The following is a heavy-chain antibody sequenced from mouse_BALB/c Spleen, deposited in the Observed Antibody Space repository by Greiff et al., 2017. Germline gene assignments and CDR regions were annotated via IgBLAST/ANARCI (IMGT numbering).Heavy chain of an antibody. CDR2: INTDSSTI. D-gene: IGHD2-1*01. J-gene: IGHJ3*01. Sequence: EVQLQESGGGLVQPGGSLKLSCAASGFAFSSYWMRWVRQAPGKGLEWIGEINTDSSTINYTPSLKDKFIISRDNAKNTLYLQMSKVRSEDTALYYCASPRYGYGIYEAWIAYWGQGTLVTVSA. V-gene: IGHV4-1*02. CDR1: GFAFSSYW. CDR3: ASPRYGYGIYEAWIAY.